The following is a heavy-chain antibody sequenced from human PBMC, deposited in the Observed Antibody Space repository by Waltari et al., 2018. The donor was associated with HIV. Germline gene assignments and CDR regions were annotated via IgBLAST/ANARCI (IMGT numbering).Heavy chain of an antibody. Sequence: VETGSEVDKPGGSVMVSCRCSGPTLSELSIHFVPQVPGKGLEWMGNFDPEDDETIYAQKFQGRGTMTEDTSSDTAYMELSSLTSGDTAVYYCATDFSGMVRSYSYYSLDVWGQGTTVTVSS. D-gene: IGHD3-10*01. V-gene: IGHV1-24*01. CDR1: GPTLSELS. J-gene: IGHJ6*02. CDR2: FDPEDDET. CDR3: ATDFSGMVRSYSYYSLDV.